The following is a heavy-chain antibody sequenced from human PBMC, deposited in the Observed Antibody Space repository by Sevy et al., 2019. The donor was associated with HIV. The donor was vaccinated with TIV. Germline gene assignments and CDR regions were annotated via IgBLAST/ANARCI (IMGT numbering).Heavy chain of an antibody. CDR1: GGTFSSYA. CDR3: ASKERGYSPTDAFDI. D-gene: IGHD5-18*01. J-gene: IGHJ3*02. CDR2: IIPIFGTV. Sequence: ASVKVSCKVSGGTFSSYAISWVRQAPGQGLEWMGGIIPIFGTVNYAQKFQGRVTITADKSTSTAYMELSSLRSEDTAVYYCASKERGYSPTDAFDIWGQGTMVTVSS. V-gene: IGHV1-69*06.